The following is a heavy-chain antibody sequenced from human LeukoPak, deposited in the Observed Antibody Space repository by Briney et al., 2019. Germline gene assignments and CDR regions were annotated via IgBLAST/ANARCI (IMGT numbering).Heavy chain of an antibody. CDR3: ARELVPIAAAGTIGWFDP. CDR2: IIAYNGNT. Sequence: ASVKVSCKASGYTFTSYGISWVRQAPGQGLEWMGWIIAYNGNTNCAQKLQGRVTMTTDTSTSTAYMELRSLGSDDTAVYYCARELVPIAAAGTIGWFDPWGQGTLVTVSS. CDR1: GYTFTSYG. D-gene: IGHD6-13*01. J-gene: IGHJ5*02. V-gene: IGHV1-18*01.